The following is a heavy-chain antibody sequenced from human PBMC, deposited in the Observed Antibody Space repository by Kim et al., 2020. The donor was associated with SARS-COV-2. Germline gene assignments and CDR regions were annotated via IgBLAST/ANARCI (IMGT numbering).Heavy chain of an antibody. V-gene: IGHV4-59*01. CDR2: IYYSGST. CDR1: GGSISSYY. CDR3: AREVRGELLFNYCYYIDV. Sequence: SETLSLTCTVSGGSISSYYWSWIRQPPGKGLEWIGYIYYSGSTNYNPSLKSRVTISVDTSKNQFSLKLSSVTAADTAVYYCAREVRGELLFNYCYYIDVWGEGSTVTVSS. J-gene: IGHJ6*03. D-gene: IGHD1-26*01.